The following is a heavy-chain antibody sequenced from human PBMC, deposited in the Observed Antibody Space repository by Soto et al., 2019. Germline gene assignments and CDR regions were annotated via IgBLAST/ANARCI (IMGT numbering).Heavy chain of an antibody. CDR3: ERDLGGSHGY. CDR1: GFTFSTYW. CDR2: IQTDGSVT. D-gene: IGHD3-16*01. Sequence: EVQLVESGGGLLQPGGSLRLSCAASGFTFSTYWMHWVRQAPGKGLVWVSRIQTDGSVTTYADSVKGRFTISRDNAKNTLYPQMNTLRAEDTAVYYCERDLGGSHGYWGRGTLVTVSS. V-gene: IGHV3-74*01. J-gene: IGHJ4*02.